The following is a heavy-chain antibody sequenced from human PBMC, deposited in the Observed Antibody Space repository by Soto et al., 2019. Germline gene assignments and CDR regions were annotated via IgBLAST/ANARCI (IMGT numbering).Heavy chain of an antibody. Sequence: GFLRLSCAASGFTVSSNYMSWVRQAPGKGLEWVSVIYSGGSTYYADSVKGRFTISRDNSKNTLYLQMNSLRAEDTAVYYCARGSTYYYGSGSYSNNWFDPWGQGTLVTVSS. V-gene: IGHV3-66*01. D-gene: IGHD3-10*01. CDR3: ARGSTYYYGSGSYSNNWFDP. CDR2: IYSGGST. CDR1: GFTVSSNY. J-gene: IGHJ5*02.